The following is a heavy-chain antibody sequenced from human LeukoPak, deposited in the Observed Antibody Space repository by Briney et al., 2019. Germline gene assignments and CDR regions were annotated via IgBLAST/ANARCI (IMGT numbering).Heavy chain of an antibody. CDR2: IYAGDST. V-gene: IGHV3-53*01. CDR1: GFTFSSYS. J-gene: IGHJ5*02. Sequence: GGSLRLSCAASGFTFSSYSMNWVRQAPGKGLEWVSVIYAGDSTYYADSVKGRFIISRDNSKNTVYLQMDSLRAEDTAVYYCARSYTHYDFWSGYTYQNYFDPWGQGTLVTVSS. CDR3: ARSYTHYDFWSGYTYQNYFDP. D-gene: IGHD3-3*01.